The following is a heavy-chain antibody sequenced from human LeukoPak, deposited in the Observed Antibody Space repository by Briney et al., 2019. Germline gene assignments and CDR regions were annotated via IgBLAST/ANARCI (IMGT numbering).Heavy chain of an antibody. Sequence: ASVKVSCKASGYTFTSYDISWVRQAPGQGLEWMAWISAYNGNTYYAQKFQGRVTTTTDTSTRTVYMELRSLRSDDTAIYYCARARTVAGTNFDYWGQGTLVTVSA. CDR3: ARARTVAGTNFDY. CDR1: GYTFTSYD. J-gene: IGHJ4*02. D-gene: IGHD6-19*01. V-gene: IGHV1-18*01. CDR2: ISAYNGNT.